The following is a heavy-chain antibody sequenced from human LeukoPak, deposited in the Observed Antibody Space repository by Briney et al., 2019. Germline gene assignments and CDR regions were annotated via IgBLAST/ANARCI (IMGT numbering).Heavy chain of an antibody. CDR2: ISAYNGNT. D-gene: IGHD3-9*01. Sequence: EASVKVSRKASGYTFTSYGISWVRQAPGQGLEWMGWISAYNGNTNYAQKLQGRVTMTTDTSTSTAYMELRSLRSDDTAVYYCARDPLDILTGYFIWNWFDPWGQGTLVTVSS. CDR1: GYTFTSYG. V-gene: IGHV1-18*01. J-gene: IGHJ5*02. CDR3: ARDPLDILTGYFIWNWFDP.